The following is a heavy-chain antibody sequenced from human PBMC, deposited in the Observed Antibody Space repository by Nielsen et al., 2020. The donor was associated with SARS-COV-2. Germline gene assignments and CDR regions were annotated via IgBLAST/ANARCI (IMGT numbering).Heavy chain of an antibody. Sequence: SETLSLTCAVYGGSFSGYYWSWICQPPGKGLEWIGEINHSGSTNYNPSLKSRVTISVDTSKNQFSLKLSSVTAADTAVYYCARGRIAVAGTGDNWFDPWGQGTLVTVSS. CDR2: INHSGST. J-gene: IGHJ5*02. CDR1: GGSFSGYY. D-gene: IGHD6-19*01. V-gene: IGHV4-34*01. CDR3: ARGRIAVAGTGDNWFDP.